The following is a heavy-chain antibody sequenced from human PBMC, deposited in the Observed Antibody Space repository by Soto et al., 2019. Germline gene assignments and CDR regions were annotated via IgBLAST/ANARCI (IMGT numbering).Heavy chain of an antibody. D-gene: IGHD6-13*01. V-gene: IGHV1-69*12. CDR1: GGTFSSYA. CDR3: ARSPRIAADYAYYYGMDV. CDR2: IIPIFGTA. J-gene: IGHJ6*02. Sequence: QVQLVQSGAEVKKPGSSVKVSCKASGGTFSSYAISWVRQAPGQGLEWMGGIIPIFGTANYAQKFQGRVTITADEYTSTAYMELSSLRSEDTAVYYCARSPRIAADYAYYYGMDVWGQGTTGTVSS.